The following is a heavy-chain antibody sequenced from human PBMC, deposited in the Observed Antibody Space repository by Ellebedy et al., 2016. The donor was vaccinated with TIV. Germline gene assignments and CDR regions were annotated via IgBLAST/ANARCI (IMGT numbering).Heavy chain of an antibody. V-gene: IGHV3-48*02. CDR3: ARDPSDY. J-gene: IGHJ4*02. Sequence: GESLKISCAASGFTFSSYNMNWVRQAPGKGLEWVSHISTRGYTQYYAESVKGRFTISRDNAKNSLYLQMNSLSDEDTAVYYCARDPSDYWGQGTLVTVSS. CDR1: GFTFSSYN. CDR2: ISTRGYTQ.